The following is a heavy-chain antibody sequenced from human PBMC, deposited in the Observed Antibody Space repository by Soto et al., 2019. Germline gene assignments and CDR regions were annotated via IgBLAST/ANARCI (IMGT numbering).Heavy chain of an antibody. Sequence: GASVKVSCKASGGTFSSYAISWVRQAPGQGLEWMGGIIPIFGTANYAQKFQGRVTITADESTSTAYMELSSLRSEDTAVYYCARGQVGTAKARPYYYYYGMDVWGQGTTVTVSS. CDR3: ARGQVGTAKARPYYYYYGMDV. CDR1: GGTFSSYA. D-gene: IGHD5-18*01. CDR2: IIPIFGTA. V-gene: IGHV1-69*13. J-gene: IGHJ6*02.